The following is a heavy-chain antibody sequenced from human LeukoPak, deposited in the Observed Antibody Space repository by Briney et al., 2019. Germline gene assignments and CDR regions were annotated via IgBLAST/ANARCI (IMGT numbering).Heavy chain of an antibody. CDR1: GYTFTSYY. Sequence: ASVKVSCKASGYTFTSYYMHWVRQAPGQGLEWMGIINPSGGSTSYAQKFQGRVTMTRDTSTSTVYMELSGLRSGDTAVYYCARPDNVHAFDIWGQGTMVTVSS. D-gene: IGHD2-8*01. J-gene: IGHJ3*02. V-gene: IGHV1-46*01. CDR3: ARPDNVHAFDI. CDR2: INPSGGST.